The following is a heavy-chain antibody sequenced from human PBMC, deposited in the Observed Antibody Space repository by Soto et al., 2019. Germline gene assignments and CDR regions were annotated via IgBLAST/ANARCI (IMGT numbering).Heavy chain of an antibody. CDR2: IIPIFRKP. J-gene: IGHJ6*02. D-gene: IGHD2-15*01. CDR1: GGSFSTYA. V-gene: IGHV1-69*12. CDR3: GRSKDRVELGSNYYYATDV. Sequence: QVQLVQSGAEVKKGGASVKVSCRVPGGSFSTYAISWVRQAPGQGLEWLGGIIPIFRKPRYRQKFQGRVTITADESTPPAYLELSNLLSEDTAVYYCGRSKDRVELGSNYYYATDVWGQGTTVTVSS.